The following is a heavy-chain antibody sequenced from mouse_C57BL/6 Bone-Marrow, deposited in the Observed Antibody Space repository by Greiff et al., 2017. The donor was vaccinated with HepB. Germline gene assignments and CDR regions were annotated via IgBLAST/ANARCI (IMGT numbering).Heavy chain of an antibody. J-gene: IGHJ3*01. CDR1: GFSLTSYG. V-gene: IGHV2-2*01. CDR3: ARSITTVRAY. Sequence: QVQLKQSGPGLVQPSQSLSITCTVSGFSLTSYGVHWVRQSPGKGLEWLGVIWSGGSTDYNAAFISRLSISKDNSKSQVFFKMNSLQADDTAIYYCARSITTVRAYWGQGTLVTVSA. D-gene: IGHD1-1*01. CDR2: IWSGGST.